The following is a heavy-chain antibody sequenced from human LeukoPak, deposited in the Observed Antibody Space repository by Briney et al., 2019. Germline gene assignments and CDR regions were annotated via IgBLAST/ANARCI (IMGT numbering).Heavy chain of an antibody. J-gene: IGHJ4*02. CDR3: ASVRGPYYFDY. CDR1: GFTFSSYA. Sequence: PGGSLRLSCAASGFTFSSYAMHWVRQVPGKGLEWVAVISYDGSNKYYADSVKGRFTISRDNSKNTLYLQMNSLRAEDTAVYYCASVRGPYYFDYWGQGTLVTVSS. CDR2: ISYDGSNK. V-gene: IGHV3-30*04. D-gene: IGHD3-10*01.